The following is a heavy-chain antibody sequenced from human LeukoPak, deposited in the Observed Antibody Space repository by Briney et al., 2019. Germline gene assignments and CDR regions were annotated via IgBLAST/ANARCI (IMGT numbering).Heavy chain of an antibody. CDR2: IYTSGST. V-gene: IGHV4-61*02. CDR1: GGSISSGSYY. CDR3: ARSYGYSSSWYGSDWFDP. J-gene: IGHJ5*02. Sequence: PSETLSLTCTVSGGSISSGSYYWSWIRQPAVKGLEWIGRIYTSGSTNYNPSLKSRVTLSVDTSKNQFSLKLSSVTAADTAVYYCARSYGYSSSWYGSDWFDPWGQGTLVTVSS. D-gene: IGHD6-13*01.